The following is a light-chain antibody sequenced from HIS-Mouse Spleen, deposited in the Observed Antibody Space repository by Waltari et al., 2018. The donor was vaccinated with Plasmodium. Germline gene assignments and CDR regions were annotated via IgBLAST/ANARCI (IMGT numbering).Light chain of an antibody. CDR2: EDS. CDR3: YSTDSSGNHRV. CDR1: ELPTKS. V-gene: IGLV3-10*01. Sequence: SYELTQPPSVSVSPGQPARITCSGDELPTKSAYWYQKKSGQAPVLVIYEDSKRPSGIPERFSGSSSGTMATLTISGAQVEDEADYYCYSTDSSGNHRVFGGGTKLTVL. J-gene: IGLJ3*02.